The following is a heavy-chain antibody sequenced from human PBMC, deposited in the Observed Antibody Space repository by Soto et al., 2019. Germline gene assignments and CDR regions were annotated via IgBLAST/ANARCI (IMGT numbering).Heavy chain of an antibody. CDR1: GGSISSYY. CDR3: ARVVHYGDYVWAYYYYMDV. D-gene: IGHD4-17*01. Sequence: SETLSLTCTVSGGSISSYYWSWIRQPPGKGLEWIGYIYYSGSTNYNPSLKSRVTISVDTSKNQFSLKLSSVTAADTAVYYCARVVHYGDYVWAYYYYMDVWGKGTTVTVSS. J-gene: IGHJ6*03. CDR2: IYYSGST. V-gene: IGHV4-59*01.